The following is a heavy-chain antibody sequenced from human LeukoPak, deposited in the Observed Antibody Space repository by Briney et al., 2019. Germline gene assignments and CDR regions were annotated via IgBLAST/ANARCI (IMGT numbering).Heavy chain of an antibody. Sequence: GGSLRLSCAASGFSFSTYEMNWVRQAPGKGLEWVSYIVSSGSTIYYADSVKGRFTISRDNAKNSLFLQMNSLRAEDTAAYYCARGGYCSGGICYYLNAFDIWGQGTKVTVSS. J-gene: IGHJ3*02. D-gene: IGHD2-15*01. V-gene: IGHV3-48*03. CDR1: GFSFSTYE. CDR2: IVSSGSTI. CDR3: ARGGYCSGGICYYLNAFDI.